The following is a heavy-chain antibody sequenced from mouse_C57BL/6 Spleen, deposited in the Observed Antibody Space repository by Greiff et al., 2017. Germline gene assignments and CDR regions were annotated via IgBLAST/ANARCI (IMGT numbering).Heavy chain of an antibody. CDR1: GYTFTSYW. Sequence: QVQLQQPGAELVKPGASVKLSCKASGYTFTSYWMHWVKQRPGQGLEWIGMIHPNSGSTNYNEKFKSKATLTVDKSSSTAYMQLSSLTSEDSAVYYCARQLRPRDYFDYWGQGTTLTVSS. CDR2: IHPNSGST. J-gene: IGHJ2*01. CDR3: ARQLRPRDYFDY. D-gene: IGHD3-2*02. V-gene: IGHV1-64*01.